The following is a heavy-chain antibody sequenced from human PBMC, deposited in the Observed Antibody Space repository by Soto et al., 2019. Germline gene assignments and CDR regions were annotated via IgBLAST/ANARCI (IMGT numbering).Heavy chain of an antibody. CDR3: ARAPLWDRLPSWEY. V-gene: IGHV1-46*01. D-gene: IGHD1-26*01. CDR2: INPSDGSI. J-gene: IGHJ4*02. CDR1: GYTFTNYH. Sequence: QVQLVQSGAEVKKPGASVNVSCTASGYTFTNYHMHWVRQAPGQGLEWMGIINPSDGSIRYAERFQGRVTVTRDTSTSTVYMPLSSLRFGDTAVYYCARAPLWDRLPSWEYCGQGTLVTVSS.